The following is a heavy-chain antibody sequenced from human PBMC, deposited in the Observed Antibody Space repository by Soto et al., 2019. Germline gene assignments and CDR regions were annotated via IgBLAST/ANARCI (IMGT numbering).Heavy chain of an antibody. J-gene: IGHJ4*02. Sequence: GGSLRLSCAASGLSVSNNYISWVRQAPGKGLEWISVIYGAGNTYYADSMKGRFTVSRDNSRNTVYLQVDSLRVEDTAVYHCAIGEWLSTYYLNFWGKGTLVTVYS. CDR1: GLSVSNNY. D-gene: IGHD3-3*01. CDR2: IYGAGNT. V-gene: IGHV3-53*01. CDR3: AIGEWLSTYYLNF.